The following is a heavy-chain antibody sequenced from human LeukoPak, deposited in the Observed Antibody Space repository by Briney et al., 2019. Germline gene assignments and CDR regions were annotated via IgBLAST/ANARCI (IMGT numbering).Heavy chain of an antibody. CDR1: SYTFTSYG. CDR2: ISAYNGNT. J-gene: IGHJ5*02. Sequence: EASVKVFCKASSYTFTSYGISWVRQAPGQGLEWMGWISAYNGNTNYAQKVQGRVTMTTDTSTSTAYMELRSLRSDDTAVYYCAREKDVDTAMVIGGSWFDPWGQGTLVTVSS. D-gene: IGHD5-18*01. V-gene: IGHV1-18*01. CDR3: AREKDVDTAMVIGGSWFDP.